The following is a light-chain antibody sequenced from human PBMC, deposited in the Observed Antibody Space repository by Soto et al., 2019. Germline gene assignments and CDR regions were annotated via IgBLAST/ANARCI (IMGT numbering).Light chain of an antibody. V-gene: IGKV1-39*01. J-gene: IGKJ1*01. CDR1: QSISSY. Sequence: DIQMTQSPSSLSAFVGDRVTITCRASQSISSYLNWYQQKPGKAPKLLIYAASSLQSGVPSRFSGSGSGTDFTLTFSSLQPEDFATYYCQQSYSAPWTFGQGTKVEIK. CDR2: AAS. CDR3: QQSYSAPWT.